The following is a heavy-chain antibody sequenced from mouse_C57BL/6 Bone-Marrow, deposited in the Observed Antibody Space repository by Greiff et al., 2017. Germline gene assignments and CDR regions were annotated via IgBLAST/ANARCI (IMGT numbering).Heavy chain of an antibody. CDR2: INPNNGGT. Sequence: EVQLQQSGPELVKPGASVKIPCKASGYTFTDYNMDWVKQSHGKSLEWIGDINPNNGGTIYNQKFKGKATLTVDKSSSTAYMELRSLTSEDTAVYYCARSPPYYYGLYYFDYWGQGTTLTVSS. D-gene: IGHD1-1*01. J-gene: IGHJ2*01. V-gene: IGHV1-18*01. CDR1: GYTFTDYN. CDR3: ARSPPYYYGLYYFDY.